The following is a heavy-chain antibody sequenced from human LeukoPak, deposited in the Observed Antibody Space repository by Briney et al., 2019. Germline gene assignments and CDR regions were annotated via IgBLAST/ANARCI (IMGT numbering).Heavy chain of an antibody. CDR2: ISHSGRT. V-gene: IGHV4-38-2*02. CDR1: GYSISSGYY. CDR3: ARGITRPWFDP. D-gene: IGHD1-20*01. J-gene: IGHJ5*02. Sequence: SETLSLTCTVSGYSISSGYYWGWIRPPPGKGLKWIGSISHSGRTYYNPSGKIRITISVETSKNQFFLKLSSVTAADTALYYCARGITRPWFDPWGKGTLVTVSS.